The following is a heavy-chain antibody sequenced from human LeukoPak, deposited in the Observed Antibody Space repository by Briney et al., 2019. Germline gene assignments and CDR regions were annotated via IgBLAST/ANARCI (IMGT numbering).Heavy chain of an antibody. V-gene: IGHV3-7*01. J-gene: IGHJ4*02. CDR2: IKRDGSEK. CDR1: GFTFDDYG. CDR3: AREGRELAYCSGSTCYSSGPIDS. Sequence: QAGGSLRLSCAASGFTFDDYGMSWVRQAPGKGQEWVATIKRDGSEKYYVDSVEGRFTISRDNAKNSLYLQMNSLRAEETAVYYCAREGRELAYCSGSTCYSSGPIDSWGQGTLVTVSS. D-gene: IGHD2-2*02.